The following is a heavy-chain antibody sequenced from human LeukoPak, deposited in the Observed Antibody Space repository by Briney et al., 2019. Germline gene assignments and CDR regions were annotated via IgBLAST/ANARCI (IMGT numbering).Heavy chain of an antibody. CDR1: GYTLTALS. J-gene: IGHJ5*02. CDR2: FDPDTVET. V-gene: IGHV1-24*01. D-gene: IGHD6-6*01. CDR3: ATEKRAPAARGWFDP. Sequence: ASVKVSCRVSGYTLTALSMHWVRQAPGKGLEWMGGFDPDTVETIYAQKFQGRVTMTEDTSTDTAYMELSSLRSEDTAVYYCATEKRAPAARGWFDPWGQGTLVTVSS.